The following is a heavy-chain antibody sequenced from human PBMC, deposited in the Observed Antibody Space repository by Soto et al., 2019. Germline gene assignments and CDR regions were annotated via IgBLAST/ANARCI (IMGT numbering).Heavy chain of an antibody. Sequence: GGSLRLSCAASGFTFSSYGMHWVRQAPGKGLEWVAVISYDGSNKYYADSVKGRFTISRDNSKNTLYLQMNSLRAEDTAVYYCARERSPSGDYWAIGYYYYYMYVWGKGTTVTVSS. J-gene: IGHJ6*03. V-gene: IGHV3-30*03. CDR1: GFTFSSYG. CDR2: ISYDGSNK. D-gene: IGHD4-17*01. CDR3: ARERSPSGDYWAIGYYYYYMYV.